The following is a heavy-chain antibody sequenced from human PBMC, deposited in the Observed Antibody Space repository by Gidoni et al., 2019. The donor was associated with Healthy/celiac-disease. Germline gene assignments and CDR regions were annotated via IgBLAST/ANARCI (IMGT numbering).Heavy chain of an antibody. Sequence: QVQLVEYGGGVVQPERSLRLSCAASGFTFSSYGMHGVRTAPGKGMEWVAVISYVGSNKYYADSVKGRFTISRYNSKNTLDLQINSLRAEDTAVYYCAKDQSAIFGVFIPSYFDYWGQGTLVTVSS. CDR2: ISYVGSNK. CDR1: GFTFSSYG. CDR3: AKDQSAIFGVFIPSYFDY. J-gene: IGHJ4*02. V-gene: IGHV3-30*18. D-gene: IGHD3-3*01.